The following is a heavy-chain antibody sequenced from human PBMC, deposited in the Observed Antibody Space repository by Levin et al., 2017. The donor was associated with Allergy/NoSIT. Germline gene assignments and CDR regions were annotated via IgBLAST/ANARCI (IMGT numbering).Heavy chain of an antibody. J-gene: IGHJ4*02. CDR2: ISYDGRVQ. CDR3: AKDRRNTWSFYLVDD. Sequence: RAGGSLRLSCAASGFTFSSYGMNWVRQAPGKGLEWVAAISYDGRVQYYEESVKGRFTISRDNSQNTVFLHMDSLRIDDTAVYFCAKDRRNTWSFYLVDDWGQGTLVTVSS. D-gene: IGHD1-26*01. V-gene: IGHV3-30*18. CDR1: GFTFSSYG.